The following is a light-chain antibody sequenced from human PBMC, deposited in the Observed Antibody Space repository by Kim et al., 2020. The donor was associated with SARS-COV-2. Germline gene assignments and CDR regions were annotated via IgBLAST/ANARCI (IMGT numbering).Light chain of an antibody. CDR2: YDS. Sequence: SVAPGKTARITCGGNNIGSNSVHWYQQKPGQAPVLVIYYDSDRPSGIPERFSGSNSGNTATLTISRVEAGDEADYYCQVWDSSSDVFGTGTKVTVL. CDR3: QVWDSSSDV. V-gene: IGLV3-21*04. CDR1: NIGSNS. J-gene: IGLJ1*01.